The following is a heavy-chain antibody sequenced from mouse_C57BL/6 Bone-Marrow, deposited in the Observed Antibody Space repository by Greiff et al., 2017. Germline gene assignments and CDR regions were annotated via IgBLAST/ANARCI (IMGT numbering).Heavy chain of an antibody. CDR3: ARPDGYYPAWFAY. CDR2: INPNNGGT. J-gene: IGHJ3*01. Sequence: EVKLVESGPELVKPGASVKIPCKASGYTFTDYNMDWVKQSHGKSLEWIGDINPNNGGTIYNQKFKGKATLTVDKSSSTAYMELRSLTSEDTAVYYCARPDGYYPAWFAYWGQGTLVTVSA. D-gene: IGHD2-3*01. V-gene: IGHV1-18*01. CDR1: GYTFTDYN.